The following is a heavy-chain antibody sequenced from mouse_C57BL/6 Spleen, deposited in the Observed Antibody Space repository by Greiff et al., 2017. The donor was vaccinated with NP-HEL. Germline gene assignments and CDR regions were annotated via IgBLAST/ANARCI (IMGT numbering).Heavy chain of an antibody. V-gene: IGHV1-53*01. Sequence: QVQLQQPGTELVKPGASVKLSCKASGYTFTSYWMHWVKQRPGQGLEWIGNINPSNGGTNYNEKFQSKATLTVDKSSSTAYMQLSSLTSEDSSVYYCARRGYGSFYAMDYWGQGTSVTVSS. CDR2: INPSNGGT. D-gene: IGHD1-1*01. J-gene: IGHJ4*01. CDR3: ARRGYGSFYAMDY. CDR1: GYTFTSYW.